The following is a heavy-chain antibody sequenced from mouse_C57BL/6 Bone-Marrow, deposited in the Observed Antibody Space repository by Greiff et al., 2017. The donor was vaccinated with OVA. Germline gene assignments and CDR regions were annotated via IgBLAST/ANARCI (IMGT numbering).Heavy chain of an antibody. Sequence: EVMLVESGGDLVKPGGSLKLSCAASGFTFSSYGMSWVRQTPDKRLEWVATISSGGSYTYYPDSVKGRFTISRDNATNTLYLQMSSLKSEDTAMYYCAPYGSSLAYWGQGTLVTVSA. J-gene: IGHJ3*01. V-gene: IGHV5-6*01. CDR3: APYGSSLAY. CDR1: GFTFSSYG. D-gene: IGHD1-1*01. CDR2: ISSGGSYT.